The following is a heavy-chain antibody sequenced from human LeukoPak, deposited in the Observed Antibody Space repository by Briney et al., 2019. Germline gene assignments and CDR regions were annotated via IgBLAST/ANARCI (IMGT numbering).Heavy chain of an antibody. CDR3: ARGTGAGGVFDY. D-gene: IGHD3-16*01. V-gene: IGHV4-30-4*08. J-gene: IGHJ4*02. CDR1: GGSISSGDYY. CDR2: IYYSGST. Sequence: SQTLSLTCTVSGGSISSGDYYWSWIRQPPGKGLEWIGYIYYSGSTYYNPSLKSRVTISVDTSKNQFSLKLSSVTAADTAVYYCARGTGAGGVFDYWGQGTLVTVSS.